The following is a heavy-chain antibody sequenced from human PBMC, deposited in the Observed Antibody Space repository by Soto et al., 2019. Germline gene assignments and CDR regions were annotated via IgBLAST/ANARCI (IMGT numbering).Heavy chain of an antibody. CDR2: INPSGGST. D-gene: IGHD2-15*01. V-gene: IGHV1-46*01. J-gene: IGHJ6*02. Sequence: QVQLVQSGAEVKKPGASVKVSCKASGNTFTSYYMHWVRQAPGQGLEWMGIINPSGGSTSYAQKFQGRVTMTRDTPTSTVDMDVSSLRSEDTAVYYSARAPADSWGMDVWGQGTTVTVSS. CDR1: GNTFTSYY. CDR3: ARAPADSWGMDV.